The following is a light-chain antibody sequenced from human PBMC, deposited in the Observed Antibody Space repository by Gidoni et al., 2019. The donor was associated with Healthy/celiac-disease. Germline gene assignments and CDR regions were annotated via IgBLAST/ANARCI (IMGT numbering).Light chain of an antibody. CDR3: QQYYSTPQT. J-gene: IGKJ1*01. CDR1: QRVLYSSNNKNY. CDR2: WAS. V-gene: IGKV4-1*01. Sequence: DIVMTQSPDSLAVFLGERATINCKSSQRVLYSSNNKNYLAWYQQKPGQPPKLLIYWASTRESGVPDRFSGSGSGTDFTLTISSLQAEDVAVYYCQQYYSTPQTFGQGTKVEIK.